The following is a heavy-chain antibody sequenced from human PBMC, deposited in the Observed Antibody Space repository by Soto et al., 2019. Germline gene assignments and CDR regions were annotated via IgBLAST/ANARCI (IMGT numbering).Heavy chain of an antibody. D-gene: IGHD2-8*02. J-gene: IGHJ3*02. CDR1: GFTFSSYA. CDR2: ISYDGSNK. V-gene: IGHV3-30*04. CDR3: ARVGDTGLDAFDI. Sequence: GGSLRLSCAASGFTFSSYAMHWVRQAPGKGLEWVAVISYDGSNKYYADSVKGRFTISRDNSKNTLYLQMNSLRAEDTAVYYCARVGDTGLDAFDIWGQGTMVTVSS.